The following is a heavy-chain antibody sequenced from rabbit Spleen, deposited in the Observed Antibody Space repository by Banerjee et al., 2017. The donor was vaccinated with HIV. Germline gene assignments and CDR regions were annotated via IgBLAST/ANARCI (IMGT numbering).Heavy chain of an antibody. CDR2: IDPVFGST. V-gene: IGHV1S7*01. D-gene: IGHD8-1*01. CDR3: ARDGAGSSYFNL. J-gene: IGHJ4*01. Sequence: QSLEESGGGLVQPGESLKLSCKASGFTLSSYYMNWVRQAPGKGLEWIGYIDPVFGSTYYANWVNGRFTISSHNAQNTLYLQLNSLTAADTATYFCARDGAGSSYFNLWGPGTLVTVS. CDR1: GFTLSSYY.